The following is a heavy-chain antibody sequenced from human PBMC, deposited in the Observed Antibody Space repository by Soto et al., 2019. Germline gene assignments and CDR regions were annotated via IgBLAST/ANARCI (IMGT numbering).Heavy chain of an antibody. J-gene: IGHJ6*02. CDR3: AKGEYYYGSGIPYYGMDV. V-gene: IGHV3-30*18. CDR1: GFTFSSYG. CDR2: ISYDGTNK. Sequence: QVQLLESGGGVVQPGMSLRLSCAASGFTFSSYGMHWVRQAPGKGLEWVAVISYDGTNKYYADSVKGRFTISRDSSKTTLYLEMNSLRAEDMAIYYCAKGEYYYGSGIPYYGMDVWGQGTTVTVSS. D-gene: IGHD3-10*01.